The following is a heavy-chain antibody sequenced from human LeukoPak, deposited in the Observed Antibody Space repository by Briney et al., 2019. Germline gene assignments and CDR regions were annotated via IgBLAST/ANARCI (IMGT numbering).Heavy chain of an antibody. CDR3: ARQMGVLSSSWALDY. J-gene: IGHJ4*02. V-gene: IGHV5-51*01. CDR2: IYPGDSDT. Sequence: GESLKISCKGSGYSFTSYWIGWVRQMPGKGLEWMGIIYPGDSDTRYSPSFQGQVTISADKSISTAYLQWSSPKASDTAMYYCARQMGVLSSSWALDYWGQGTLVTVSS. CDR1: GYSFTSYW. D-gene: IGHD6-13*01.